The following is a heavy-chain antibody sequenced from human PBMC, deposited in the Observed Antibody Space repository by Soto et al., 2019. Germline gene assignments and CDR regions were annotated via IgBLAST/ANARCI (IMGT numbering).Heavy chain of an antibody. Sequence: GGSLRLSCAASGFIFSSYAMSWVRQAPGKGLEWVSAISGSGGSTYYADSVKGRFTISRDNSKNTLYLQMNSLRAEDTAVYYCAKDRFYYDSSAYYYDAFDIWGQGTMVTVSS. CDR2: ISGSGGST. CDR3: AKDRFYYDSSAYYYDAFDI. J-gene: IGHJ3*02. V-gene: IGHV3-23*01. CDR1: GFIFSSYA. D-gene: IGHD3-22*01.